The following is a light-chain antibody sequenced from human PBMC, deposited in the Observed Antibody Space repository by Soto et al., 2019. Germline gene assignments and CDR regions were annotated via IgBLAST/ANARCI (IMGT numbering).Light chain of an antibody. CDR2: DSS. V-gene: IGKV3-20*01. J-gene: IGKJ5*01. CDR3: QQLGTSPIT. Sequence: IVLTQSPGTLSLSPGERATLSCRTSQTVSSTYFAWYQQRPGQSPRLLFYDSSTRAAGIPDRFSCSGSGRDFILTINRLEPEDSAVYYCQQLGTSPITFGQGTRLEIK. CDR1: QTVSSTY.